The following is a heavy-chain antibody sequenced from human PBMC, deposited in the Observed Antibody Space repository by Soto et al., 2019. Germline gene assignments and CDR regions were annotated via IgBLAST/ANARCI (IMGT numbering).Heavy chain of an antibody. CDR2: IYHSGTT. J-gene: IGHJ6*02. CDR3: ARDQHSSSWSYYYNYGMDV. V-gene: IGHV4-4*01. CDR1: GGPISSSNW. Sequence: LSPTLAVSGGPISSSNWWRWVRQPPGKGLEWIGEIYHSGTTNYNPSPKSRGTISVDKSKNKFSLNLSSLTHAHTAVYSCARDQHSSSWSYYYNYGMDVWGQGPRV. D-gene: IGHD6-13*01.